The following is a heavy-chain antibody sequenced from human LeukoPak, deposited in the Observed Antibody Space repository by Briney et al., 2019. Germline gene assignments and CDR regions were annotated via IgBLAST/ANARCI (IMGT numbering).Heavy chain of an antibody. CDR1: GFTFSDYY. D-gene: IGHD3-22*01. J-gene: IGHJ4*02. CDR3: ARGGDSSGYYYEGDGFDY. CDR2: ISSSGSTI. V-gene: IGHV3-11*01. Sequence: GGSLRLSCAASGFTFSDYYMSWIRQAPGKGLEWVSYISSSGSTIYYADSVKGRFTISRDNAKNSLYLQMNSLRAEDTAVYYSARGGDSSGYYYEGDGFDYWGQGTLVTVSS.